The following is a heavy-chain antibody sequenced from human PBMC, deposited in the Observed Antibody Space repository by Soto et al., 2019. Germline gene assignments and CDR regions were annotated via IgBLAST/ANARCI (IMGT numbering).Heavy chain of an antibody. Sequence: QVQLEESGGSVVQPGTSLRLSCAASGFTFSSYSMHWVRQAPGKGLEWVATIAYDGRNSYYADSVKGRFTISRDVSKSTLYLQMNSLRAEDTAVYYCAIELTYEDSGYYGFEDWGQGTPVSVSS. CDR2: IAYDGRNS. D-gene: IGHD3-22*01. CDR1: GFTFSSYS. J-gene: IGHJ4*02. CDR3: AIELTYEDSGYYGFED. V-gene: IGHV3-30*04.